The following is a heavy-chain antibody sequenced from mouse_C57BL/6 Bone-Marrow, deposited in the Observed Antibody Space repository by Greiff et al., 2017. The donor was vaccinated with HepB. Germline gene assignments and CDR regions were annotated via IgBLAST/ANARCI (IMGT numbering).Heavy chain of an antibody. CDR2: ISDGGSYT. CDR1: GFTFSSYA. Sequence: EVKVVESGGGLVKPGGSLKLSCAASGFTFSSYAMSWVRQTPEKRLEWVATISDGGSYTYYPDNVKGRFTISRDNAKNNLYLQMSHLKSEDTAMYYCARDQQLRLLAWFAYWGQGTLVTVSA. CDR3: ARDQQLRLLAWFAY. D-gene: IGHD3-2*02. J-gene: IGHJ3*01. V-gene: IGHV5-4*03.